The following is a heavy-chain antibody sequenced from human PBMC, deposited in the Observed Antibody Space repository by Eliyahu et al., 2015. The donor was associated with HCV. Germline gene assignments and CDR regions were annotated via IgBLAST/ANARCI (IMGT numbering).Heavy chain of an antibody. CDR3: AHRSETGEFFDY. D-gene: IGHD2-8*02. Sequence: QITLKESGPPLVKPTQTLTLTCTFSGFSLRTSRVAVGWIRQPPGKALEWLALIYWDDDKRYSPSLKSRLTITKDTFKNQVVLTLANMDPVDTATYYCAHRSETGEFFDYWGHGTLVTVSS. J-gene: IGHJ4*01. CDR1: GFSLRTSRVA. CDR2: IYWDDDK. V-gene: IGHV2-5*02.